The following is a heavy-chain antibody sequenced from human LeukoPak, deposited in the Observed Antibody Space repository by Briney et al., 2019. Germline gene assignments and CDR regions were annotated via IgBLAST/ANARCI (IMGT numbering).Heavy chain of an antibody. V-gene: IGHV4-39*01. D-gene: IGHD6-13*01. CDR3: ARRSSWFYYFDY. CDR2: IYYSGST. Sequence: PSETLSLTCTVSGGSISSSSYYWGWIRQPPGKGLEWIGSIYYSGSTYYNPSLKSRVTISVDTSKNQFSLKLSSVTAADTAVYYCARRSSWFYYFDYWGQGTLVTVSS. J-gene: IGHJ4*02. CDR1: GGSISSSSYY.